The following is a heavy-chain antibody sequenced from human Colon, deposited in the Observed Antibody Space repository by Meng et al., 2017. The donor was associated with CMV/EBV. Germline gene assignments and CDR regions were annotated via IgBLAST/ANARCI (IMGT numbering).Heavy chain of an antibody. J-gene: IGHJ4*02. V-gene: IGHV3-74*01. CDR3: AKDQGGVARYYFDS. CDR2: ISADGNTT. Sequence: VAGFTFSRSWMNWVRQAPGKGLVWVSRISADGNTTNYADSVKGRFTISRDNTKNTVFLQMNSLTPEDTALYYCAKDQGGVARYYFDSWGQGTLVTVSS. D-gene: IGHD2-8*02. CDR1: GFTFSRSW.